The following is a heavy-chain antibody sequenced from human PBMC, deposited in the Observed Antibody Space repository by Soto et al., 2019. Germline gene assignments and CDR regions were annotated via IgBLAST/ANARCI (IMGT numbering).Heavy chain of an antibody. CDR1: GFNFDDYA. Sequence: GGSLRLSCVVSGFNFDDYAMHWGRQIPGKGLEWLSGISWNSANIGYGDAVKGRFTISRDGATQSLFLEMHSLRADDTAVYYWVEALRCLRYSFDFWGRGTMVAV. CDR3: VEALRCLRYSFDF. CDR2: ISWNSANI. D-gene: IGHD2-15*01. V-gene: IGHV3-9*01. J-gene: IGHJ3*01.